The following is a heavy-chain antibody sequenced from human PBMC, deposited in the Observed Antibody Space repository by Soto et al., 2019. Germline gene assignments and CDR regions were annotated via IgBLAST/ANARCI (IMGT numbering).Heavy chain of an antibody. J-gene: IGHJ4*02. Sequence: HPGGSLRLSCAASGFTFSDRYMDWVRQAPGKGLEWVGRTKNKANSYTTEYAASVKGRFTISRDDSSNSVYLQMNSLKTDDTAVYYCTIEGAYPGPDFDYWGQGTLVTVSS. CDR3: TIEGAYPGPDFDY. V-gene: IGHV3-72*01. D-gene: IGHD3-16*01. CDR1: GFTFSDRY. CDR2: TKNKANSYTT.